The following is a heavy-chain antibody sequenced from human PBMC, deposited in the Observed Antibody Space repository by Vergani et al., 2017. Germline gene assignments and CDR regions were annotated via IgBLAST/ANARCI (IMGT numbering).Heavy chain of an antibody. J-gene: IGHJ6*03. D-gene: IGHD3-10*01. Sequence: QVQLAESGGGRVQPGRSLRLSCAASGFSFSSHAIHWVRQAPGKGLEWIGEINHSGSTNYNPSLKSRVTISVDTSKNQFSLKLSSVTAADTAVYYCARGGATVSGFGEPHYYYMDVWGKGTTVTVSS. CDR1: GFSFSSHA. CDR3: ARGGATVSGFGEPHYYYMDV. CDR2: INHSGST. V-gene: IGHV4-34*01.